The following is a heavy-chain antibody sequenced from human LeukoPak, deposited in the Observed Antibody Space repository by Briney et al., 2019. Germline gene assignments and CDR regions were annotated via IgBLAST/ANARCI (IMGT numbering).Heavy chain of an antibody. CDR3: AKLLILEWLSQIPHDAFDI. V-gene: IGHV3-23*01. D-gene: IGHD3-3*01. CDR1: GFTFSSYA. CDR2: ISGSGGST. Sequence: GGSLRLSCAASGFTFSSYAMSWVRQAPGKGLKWVSAISGSGGSTYYADSVKGRFTISRDNSKNTLYLQMNSLRAEDTAVYYCAKLLILEWLSQIPHDAFDIWGQGTMVTVSS. J-gene: IGHJ3*02.